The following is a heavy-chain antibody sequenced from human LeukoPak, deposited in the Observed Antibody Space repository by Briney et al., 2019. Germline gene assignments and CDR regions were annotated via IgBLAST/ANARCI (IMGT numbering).Heavy chain of an antibody. CDR2: ISYDGSNK. CDR1: GFTFSSYG. J-gene: IGHJ4*02. D-gene: IGHD4-17*01. CDR3: AIQAGDFDY. V-gene: IGHV3-30*03. Sequence: GRSLRLSCAASGFTFSSYGMHWVRQAPGKGLEWVAVISYDGSNKYYADSVKGRFTISRDNSKNTLYLQMNNLRAEDTAVYYCAIQAGDFDYWGQGTLVTVSS.